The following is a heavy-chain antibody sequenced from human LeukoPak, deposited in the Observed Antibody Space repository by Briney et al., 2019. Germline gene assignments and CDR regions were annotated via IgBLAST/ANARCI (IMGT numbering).Heavy chain of an antibody. CDR2: ISSTGGST. D-gene: IGHD1-26*01. Sequence: GGSLRLTCAASGFTFSSYAMSWVRQAPGKGLEWVSAISSTGGSTYYADSVKGRFTISRDNSKNTLYLQMNSLRAEDTAVYYCAKVWELGGFDYWGQGTLVTVSS. CDR1: GFTFSSYA. J-gene: IGHJ4*02. CDR3: AKVWELGGFDY. V-gene: IGHV3-23*01.